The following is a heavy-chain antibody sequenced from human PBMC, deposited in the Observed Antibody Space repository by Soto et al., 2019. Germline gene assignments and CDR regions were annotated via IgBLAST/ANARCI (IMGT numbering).Heavy chain of an antibody. CDR1: GFTFSSYA. CDR2: ISGSGGST. V-gene: IGHV3-23*01. Sequence: EVQLLESGGGLVQPGGSLRLSCAASGFTFSSYAMSWVRQAPGKGLEWVSAISGSGGSTYYADSVKGRFTISRDNSTTPQYVKMNSLGTEGTALYYCAKGRGYCSRASGYVGSDYWGQGSLVTVSS. D-gene: IGHD2-2*01. J-gene: IGHJ4*02. CDR3: AKGRGYCSRASGYVGSDY.